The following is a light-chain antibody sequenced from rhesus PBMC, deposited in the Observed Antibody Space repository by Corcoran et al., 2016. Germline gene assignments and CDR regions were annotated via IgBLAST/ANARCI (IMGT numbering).Light chain of an antibody. J-gene: IGKJ2*01. V-gene: IGKV1-25*01. CDR3: QQRNSHPFS. CDR2: MAS. CDR1: QGISSY. Sequence: DIQMTQSPSSLSASVGDRVTITCRASQGISSYLAWYQQKPGKAPKLLIYMASTLQSWVPSRFSGSGSGTDFTLTTNSLQPEDFATYYCQQRNSHPFSFGQGTNVEIK.